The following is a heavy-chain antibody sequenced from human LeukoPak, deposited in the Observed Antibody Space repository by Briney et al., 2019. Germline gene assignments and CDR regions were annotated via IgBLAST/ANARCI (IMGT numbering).Heavy chain of an antibody. CDR1: GFTFSSYG. J-gene: IGHJ6*04. D-gene: IGHD3-10*01. V-gene: IGHV3-33*01. CDR2: IWYDGSNK. Sequence: GRSLRLSCAASGFTFSSYGMHWVRQAPGKGLEWVAVIWYDGSNKYYADSVKGRFTISRDNSKNTLYLQMNSLRAEDTAVYYCARDRLWFGERIDLYGMDVWGKGTTVTVSS. CDR3: ARDRLWFGERIDLYGMDV.